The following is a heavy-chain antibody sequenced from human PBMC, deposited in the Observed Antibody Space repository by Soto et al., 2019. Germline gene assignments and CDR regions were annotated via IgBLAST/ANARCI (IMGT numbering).Heavy chain of an antibody. V-gene: IGHV3-11*01. CDR2: ISSSGSTI. CDR1: GFTFSDYY. Sequence: QVQLVESGAGLVKPGGSLRLSGAASGFTFSDYYMSWIREAPGKGLEWVSYISSSGSTIYYADSVKGRFTISRDNAKNSLYLQMNSLRAEDTAVYYCARDDQQWLVPVIYWGQGTLVTVSS. CDR3: ARDDQQWLVPVIY. J-gene: IGHJ4*02. D-gene: IGHD6-19*01.